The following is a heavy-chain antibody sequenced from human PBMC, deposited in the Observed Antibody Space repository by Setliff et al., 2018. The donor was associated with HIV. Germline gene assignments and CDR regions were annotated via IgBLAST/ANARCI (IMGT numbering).Heavy chain of an antibody. CDR2: MNPNSGYT. D-gene: IGHD2-15*01. Sequence: VASVKVSCKTSGYTFSNYDINWVRQATGQGLEWMGWMNPNSGYTGYAQKFQGRITMTRNTSIRTAYMELSSLRSEDTAVYYCARGGGVYCSGGSCYTSVDFQHWGQGTMVTVSS. J-gene: IGHJ1*01. CDR1: GYTFSNYD. V-gene: IGHV1-8*02. CDR3: ARGGGVYCSGGSCYTSVDFQH.